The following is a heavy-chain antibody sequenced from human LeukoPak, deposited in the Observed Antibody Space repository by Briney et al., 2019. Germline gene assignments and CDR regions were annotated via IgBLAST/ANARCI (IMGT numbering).Heavy chain of an antibody. CDR2: IYPGDSDT. V-gene: IGHV5-51*01. CDR1: GYSLTSYW. J-gene: IGHJ3*02. Sequence: GESLKISCKGSGYSLTSYWIGWVRQIPGKGLEWMGIIYPGDSDTRYSPSFQGQVTISADKSISTAYLQWSSLQASDNAMYYCASPTPTYYDFWSGYPTTDAFDIWGQGTMVTVSS. D-gene: IGHD3-3*01. CDR3: ASPTPTYYDFWSGYPTTDAFDI.